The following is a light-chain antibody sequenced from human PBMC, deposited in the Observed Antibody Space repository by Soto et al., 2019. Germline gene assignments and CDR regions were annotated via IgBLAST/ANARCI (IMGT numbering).Light chain of an antibody. V-gene: IGKV3-20*01. CDR1: QSVSSSY. Sequence: EIVLTQSPSTLSLSPGERATLSCRASQSVSSSYLAWYQQKSGQAPRLLIYGASTRATGIPARFSGRGSGTDFTLTISRLEPEDFAVYYCQQYAGSFGGGTKV. J-gene: IGKJ4*02. CDR3: QQYAGS. CDR2: GAS.